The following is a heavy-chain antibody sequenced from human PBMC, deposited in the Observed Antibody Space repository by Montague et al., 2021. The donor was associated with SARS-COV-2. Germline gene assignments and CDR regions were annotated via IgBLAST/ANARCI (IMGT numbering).Heavy chain of an antibody. CDR3: ARDYIVLQGVTKGMDV. D-gene: IGHD3-10*01. J-gene: IGHJ6*02. V-gene: IGHV4-39*07. CDR2: MYYSGST. Sequence: SETLSLTCTVSGGSISSSNYYWGWIRQPPGKGLEWIGNMYYSGSTYYNPSLKSRVTISIDTSKNQFSLKLSSVTDADTAVYYCARDYIVLQGVTKGMDVWGQGTTVTVSS. CDR1: GGSISSSNYY.